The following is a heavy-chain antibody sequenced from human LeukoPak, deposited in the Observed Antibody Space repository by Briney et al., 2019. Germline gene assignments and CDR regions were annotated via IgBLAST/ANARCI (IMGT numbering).Heavy chain of an antibody. D-gene: IGHD3-3*01. Sequence: PSETLSLTCAVSGGSISSGGYSWSWIRQPPGKGLEWIGYIYYSESTYYNPSLKSRVTISVDTSKNQFSLKLSSVTAADTAVYYCARVRHASDFRSSYKYYFDYWGQGTLVTVSS. CDR3: ARVRHASDFRSSYKYYFDY. V-gene: IGHV4-30-4*07. CDR2: IYYSEST. J-gene: IGHJ4*02. CDR1: GGSISSGGYS.